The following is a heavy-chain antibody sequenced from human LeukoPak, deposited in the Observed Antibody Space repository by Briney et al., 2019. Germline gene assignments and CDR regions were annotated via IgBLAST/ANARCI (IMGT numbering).Heavy chain of an antibody. Sequence: GGSLRLSCAASGFTFNNYAMNWVRQAPGKGLEWDSSISGGGETTYYADSAKGRLTISRDNSQNTLYLQMNSLRAEDTAAYYCARDYADYVGYFFFDYWGQGTLVTVSS. J-gene: IGHJ4*02. CDR1: GFTFNNYA. CDR3: ARDYADYVGYFFFDY. CDR2: ISGGGETT. D-gene: IGHD4-17*01. V-gene: IGHV3-23*01.